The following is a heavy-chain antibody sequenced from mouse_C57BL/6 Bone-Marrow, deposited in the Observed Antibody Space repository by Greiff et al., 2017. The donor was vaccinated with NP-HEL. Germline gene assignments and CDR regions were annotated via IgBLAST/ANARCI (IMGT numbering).Heavy chain of an antibody. V-gene: IGHV1-80*01. Sequence: VQLQQSGPELVKPGASVKISCKASGYAFSSYWMNWVKQRPGKGLEWIGQIYPGDGDTNYNGKFKGKATLTADKSSSTAYMQLSSLTSEDSAVYFCARETGGISYYFDYWGQGTTLTVSS. CDR1: GYAFSSYW. CDR2: IYPGDGDT. J-gene: IGHJ2*01. D-gene: IGHD1-1*02. CDR3: ARETGGISYYFDY.